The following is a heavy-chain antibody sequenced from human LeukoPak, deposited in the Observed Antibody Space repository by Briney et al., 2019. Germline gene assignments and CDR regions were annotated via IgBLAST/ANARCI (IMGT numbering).Heavy chain of an antibody. D-gene: IGHD6-13*01. Sequence: SETLSLTCTVSGGSISSSSYYWGWIRQPPGKGLEWIGSIYYSGSTYYNPSLKSRVTISVGTSKNQFSLKLSSVTAADTAVYYCAREALSSSWYPNWFDPWGQGTLVTVSS. CDR2: IYYSGST. J-gene: IGHJ5*02. V-gene: IGHV4-39*07. CDR1: GGSISSSSYY. CDR3: AREALSSSWYPNWFDP.